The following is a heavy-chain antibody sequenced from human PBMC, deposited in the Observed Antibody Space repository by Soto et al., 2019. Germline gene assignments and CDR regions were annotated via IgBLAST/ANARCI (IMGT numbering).Heavy chain of an antibody. CDR1: GFTFSSYG. V-gene: IGHV3-30*18. Sequence: QVQLVESGGGVVQPGRSLRLSCAASGFTFSSYGMHWVRQAPGKGLEGVAVISYDGSNKYYADSVKGRFTISRDNSKNTLYLQMNSLRAEDTAVYYCAKVVSSWSETHFDYWGQGTMVTVSS. CDR3: AKVVSSWSETHFDY. J-gene: IGHJ4*02. D-gene: IGHD6-13*01. CDR2: ISYDGSNK.